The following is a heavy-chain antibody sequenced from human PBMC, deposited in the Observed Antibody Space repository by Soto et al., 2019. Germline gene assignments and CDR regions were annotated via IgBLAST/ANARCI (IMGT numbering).Heavy chain of an antibody. V-gene: IGHV3-23*01. CDR2: ISGSGGST. CDR1: GFTFSSYA. D-gene: IGHD2-15*01. J-gene: IGHJ5*02. CDR3: AKDRLAKLGYCSGGSCQNWFDP. Sequence: GGSLRLSCAASGFTFSSYAMSWVRQAPGKGLEWVSAISGSGGSTYYADSVKGRFTISRDNSKNTLYLQMNSLRAEDTAVYYCAKDRLAKLGYCSGGSCQNWFDPWGQATLVTVSS.